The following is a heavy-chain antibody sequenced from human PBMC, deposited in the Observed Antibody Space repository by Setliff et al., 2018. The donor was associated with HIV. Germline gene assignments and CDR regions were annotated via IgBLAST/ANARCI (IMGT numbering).Heavy chain of an antibody. J-gene: IGHJ4*02. CDR3: ARRGVVVPAQGGFDY. D-gene: IGHD2-2*01. V-gene: IGHV5-51*01. Sequence: PVESLKISCKGSGYSFTSYWIGWVRQMPGKGLEWMGIIYPGDSDTRYSPSFQGQVTISADKSISTAYLQWSSLKASDTAMYYCARRGVVVPAQGGFDYWGQGTLVTVSS. CDR1: GYSFTSYW. CDR2: IYPGDSDT.